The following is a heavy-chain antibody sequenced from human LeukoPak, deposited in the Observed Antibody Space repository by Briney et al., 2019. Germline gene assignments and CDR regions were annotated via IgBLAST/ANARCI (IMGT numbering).Heavy chain of an antibody. CDR2: ISPSSHYI. V-gene: IGHV3-21*04. CDR1: GFTFSNYS. Sequence: PGGSLRLSCAGSGFTFSNYSINWVRQAPGKGLEWVSSISPSSHYIYYADSVRGRFTISRDNARNSLYLQMNSLRAEDTAVYYCARESGTDYYYYGMDVWGQGTTVTVSS. D-gene: IGHD1-26*01. J-gene: IGHJ6*02. CDR3: ARESGTDYYYYGMDV.